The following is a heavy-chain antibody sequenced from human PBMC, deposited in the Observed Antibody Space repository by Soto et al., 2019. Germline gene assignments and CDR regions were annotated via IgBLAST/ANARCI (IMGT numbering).Heavy chain of an antibody. CDR1: GFTFSDYV. Sequence: QVRLVESGGGVVQPGTSLRLSCAASGFTFSDYVIHWVRQAAGKGLEWVASMTYDGATEYYADSVKVRFTMSRDNSKRARSIPKNMLIPDDPSVYYCARVRLSIAVTDALQVWGQGTTVPGSS. V-gene: IGHV3-30*14. D-gene: IGHD6-19*01. CDR3: ARVRLSIAVTDALQV. CDR2: MTYDGATE. J-gene: IGHJ3*01.